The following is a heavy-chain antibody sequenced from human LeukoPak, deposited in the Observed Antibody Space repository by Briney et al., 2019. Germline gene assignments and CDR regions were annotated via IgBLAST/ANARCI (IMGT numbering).Heavy chain of an antibody. Sequence: GGSLRLSCAASGFTVNNKYMTWVRQAPGKGLEWVSLIYNDGRTYYADSVKGRCTISRDSSKNTLVLQMNTLRVEDTALYYCAKLHGDFLPAHYWGQGTLVTVSS. D-gene: IGHD4-17*01. CDR1: GFTVNNKY. V-gene: IGHV3-66*02. J-gene: IGHJ4*02. CDR3: AKLHGDFLPAHY. CDR2: IYNDGRT.